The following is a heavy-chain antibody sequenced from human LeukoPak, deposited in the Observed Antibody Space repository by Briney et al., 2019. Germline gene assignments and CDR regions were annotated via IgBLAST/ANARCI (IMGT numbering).Heavy chain of an antibody. CDR2: INHSGST. D-gene: IGHD4-11*01. J-gene: IGHJ6*02. Sequence: SETLSLTCAVYGGSFSGYYWSWIRQPPGEGVEWIGEINHSGSTNYNPSLKSRVTISVDTSKNQFSLKLSSVTAADTAVYYCARGGQRVVVYSNYPRRYYHGMDVWGQGTTVTVSS. CDR3: ARGGQRVVVYSNYPRRYYHGMDV. CDR1: GGSFSGYY. V-gene: IGHV4-34*01.